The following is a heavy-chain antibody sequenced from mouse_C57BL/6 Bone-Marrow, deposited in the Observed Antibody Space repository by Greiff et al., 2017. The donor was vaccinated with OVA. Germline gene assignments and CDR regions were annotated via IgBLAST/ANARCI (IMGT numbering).Heavy chain of an antibody. CDR2: ISDGGSYT. Sequence: EVQGVESGGGLVKPGGSLKLSCAASGFTFSSYAMSWVRQTPEKRLEWVATISDGGSYTYYPDNVKGRFTISRDNAKNNLYLQMSHLKSEDTAMYYCARDKSLGYWGQGTTLTVSS. CDR1: GFTFSSYA. D-gene: IGHD1-3*01. V-gene: IGHV5-4*01. J-gene: IGHJ2*01. CDR3: ARDKSLGY.